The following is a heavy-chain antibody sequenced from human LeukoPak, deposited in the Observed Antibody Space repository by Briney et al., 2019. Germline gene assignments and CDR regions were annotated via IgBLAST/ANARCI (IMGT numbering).Heavy chain of an antibody. CDR3: AKTHIFGVVIYFDY. V-gene: IGHV3-23*01. CDR2: INGSSGST. CDR1: GFTFSSYA. Sequence: GGSLRVSCVASGFTFSSYAMSWVRPAPRKGLEWVSAINGSSGSTKYADPVKGRFTISRNNSKNTLYLQMNSLRAVDTAVYYCAKTHIFGVVIYFDYWGQGTLVTVSS. D-gene: IGHD3-3*02. J-gene: IGHJ4*02.